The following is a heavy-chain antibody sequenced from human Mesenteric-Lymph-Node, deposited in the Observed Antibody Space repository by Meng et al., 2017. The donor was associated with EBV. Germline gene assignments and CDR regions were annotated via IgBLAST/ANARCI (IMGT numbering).Heavy chain of an antibody. CDR2: INTNTGNP. D-gene: IGHD6-13*01. Sequence: QVQLEQSGSELRKPGASVKVSCXASGYSFTTYGIDWVRQAPGQGLEWVGYINTNTGNPMYAQGFTGRFVFSLDTSVTTAYLQISSLKAEDTAVYYCARDNGWYSYGPFYYWGQGTLVTVSS. CDR1: GYSFTTYG. J-gene: IGHJ4*02. V-gene: IGHV7-4-1*02. CDR3: ARDNGWYSYGPFYY.